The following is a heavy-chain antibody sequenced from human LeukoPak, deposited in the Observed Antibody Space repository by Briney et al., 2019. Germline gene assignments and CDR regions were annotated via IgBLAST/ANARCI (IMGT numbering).Heavy chain of an antibody. CDR2: IRFDGSNR. V-gene: IGHV3-30*02. J-gene: IGHJ4*02. CDR3: AKLLFGVVILPIPNFDY. CDR1: GFTFSRYA. D-gene: IGHD3-3*01. Sequence: GGSPRLSCAASGFTFSRYAMHWVRQAPGKGLEWVSFIRFDGSNRYYADSVKGRFTISRDNSKNTLYLQMNSLRAEDTAVYYCAKLLFGVVILPIPNFDYWGQGTLVTVSS.